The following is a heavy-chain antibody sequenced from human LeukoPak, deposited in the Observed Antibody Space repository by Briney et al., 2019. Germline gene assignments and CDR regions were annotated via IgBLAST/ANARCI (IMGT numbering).Heavy chain of an antibody. D-gene: IGHD3-16*01. J-gene: IGHJ4*02. CDR2: IKQDGSEK. Sequence: PGGSLRLSCVASGFTLSELWMNWVRQAPGKGLEWVANIKQDGSEKNYVDSVKGRFTISRDNAKSSLFLQMNDLRAEDTAVYYCAKGGRGNGEVYWGQGTLVTVSS. V-gene: IGHV3-7*02. CDR1: GFTLSELW. CDR3: AKGGRGNGEVY.